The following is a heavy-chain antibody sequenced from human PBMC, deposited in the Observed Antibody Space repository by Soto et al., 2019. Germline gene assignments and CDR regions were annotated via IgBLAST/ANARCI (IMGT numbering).Heavy chain of an antibody. CDR3: ARVDSYYDSSSDS. V-gene: IGHV3-23*01. Sequence: GGSLRLSCAASGFTFSSYAMSWVRQAPGKGLEWVSAISGSGGSTYYADSVKGRFTISRDNSKNTLYLQMNSLRAEDTAVYYCARVDSYYDSSSDSWGQGTLVTVSS. CDR2: ISGSGGST. J-gene: IGHJ4*02. D-gene: IGHD3-22*01. CDR1: GFTFSSYA.